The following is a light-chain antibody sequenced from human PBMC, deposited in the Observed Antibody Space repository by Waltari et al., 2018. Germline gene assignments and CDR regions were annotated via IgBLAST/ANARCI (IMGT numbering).Light chain of an antibody. V-gene: IGKV4-1*01. CDR1: QSVLYSSNNKNY. CDR2: WAS. CDR3: QQYYSTLSIT. J-gene: IGKJ5*01. Sequence: DIVMTQSPDSLAVSLGERATINCKSSQSVLYSSNNKNYLAWYQQKPGQPPKLLIYWASXXXSXXXXRXXGSGSGXXXXLTISSLXAEDXXXXYXQQYYSTLSITFGQETRLEIK.